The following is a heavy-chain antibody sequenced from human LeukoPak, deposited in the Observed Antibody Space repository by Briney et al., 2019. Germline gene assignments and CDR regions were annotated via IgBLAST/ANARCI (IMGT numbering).Heavy chain of an antibody. CDR2: ISHSGST. CDR1: GGSFSGYY. J-gene: IGHJ6*03. V-gene: IGHV4-34*01. Sequence: SETLSLTCAVYGGSFSGYYWSWIRRPPGKGLEWIGEISHSGSTNYNPSLKSRVTISVDTSKNQFSLKLSSVTAADTAVYYCARARFTIFGVVIQYYYYYMDVWGKGTTVTVSS. CDR3: ARARFTIFGVVIQYYYYYMDV. D-gene: IGHD3-3*01.